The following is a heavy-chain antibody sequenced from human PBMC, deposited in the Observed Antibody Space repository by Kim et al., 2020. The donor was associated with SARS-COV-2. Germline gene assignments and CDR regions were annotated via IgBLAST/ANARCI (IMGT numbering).Heavy chain of an antibody. V-gene: IGHV3-23*01. CDR2: ISGSGGST. CDR3: AKDLYRYCSGGSCTLFDY. Sequence: GGSLRLSCAASGFTFSSYAMSWVRQAPGKGLEWVSAISGSGGSTYYADSVKGRFTISRDNSKNTLYLQMNSLRAEDTAVYYCAKDLYRYCSGGSCTLFDYWGQGTLVTVSS. J-gene: IGHJ4*02. D-gene: IGHD2-15*01. CDR1: GFTFSSYA.